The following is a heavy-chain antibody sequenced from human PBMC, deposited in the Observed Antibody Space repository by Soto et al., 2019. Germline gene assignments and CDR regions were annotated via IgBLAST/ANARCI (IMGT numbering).Heavy chain of an antibody. V-gene: IGHV3-7*03. D-gene: IGHD1-7*01. CDR1: GLTFGHYG. CDR2: IKIDGSEK. J-gene: IGHJ4*02. CDR3: ARELELAEGFEQ. Sequence: EVQMLQSGGGMVQPGGSLRLSCVGSGLTFGHYGMSWVRQAPGKGLEWVANIKIDGSEKYYVDSVKGRFAISRDNAKNSVFLQLHSLRAEDTAVYYCARELELAEGFEQWGQGSLVIVSP.